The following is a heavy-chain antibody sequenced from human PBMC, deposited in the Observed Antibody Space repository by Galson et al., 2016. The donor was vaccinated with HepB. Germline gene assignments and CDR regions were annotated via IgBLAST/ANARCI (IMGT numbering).Heavy chain of an antibody. CDR1: GFSFSDQW. Sequence: SLRLSCAASGFSFSDQWMSWVRQVPGKGLEWVANIKHDGSEKHYVDSVKGRFTIFRDNAENSLYLQMNSLRAEDTAVYYCAVVTTTSSFDYWGQGTLVTVFS. J-gene: IGHJ4*02. CDR3: AVVTTTSSFDY. CDR2: IKHDGSEK. V-gene: IGHV3-7*01. D-gene: IGHD4-11*01.